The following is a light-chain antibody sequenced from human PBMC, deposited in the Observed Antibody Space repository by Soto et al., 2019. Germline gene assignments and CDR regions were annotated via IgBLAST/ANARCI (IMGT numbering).Light chain of an antibody. V-gene: IGLV1-36*01. J-gene: IGLJ2*01. CDR1: TSNIGSHA. CDR2: FNN. CDR3: SSWDGTRKGPV. Sequence: QSVLTQPPSVSEAPSQTVTISCSGNTSNIGSHAVEWHQHFPGKSPNLLIYFNNLLASGVSDRFSGSKSGASASLAISGLRSEDEAVYFCSSWDGTRKGPVFGGGPSSPS.